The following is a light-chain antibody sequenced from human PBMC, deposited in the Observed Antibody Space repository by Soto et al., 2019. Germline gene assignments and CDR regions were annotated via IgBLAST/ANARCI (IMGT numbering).Light chain of an antibody. CDR1: SSDVGGYNY. Sequence: QSALTQPPSASGSPGQSVTISCTGTSSDVGGYNYVSWYQQHPGKAPKLMIYEVSKRPSGVPDRFSGSKSGNTASVTVSGLQAEDEADYYCSSYAGTDVVFGGGTKLTVL. CDR2: EVS. V-gene: IGLV2-8*01. CDR3: SSYAGTDVV. J-gene: IGLJ2*01.